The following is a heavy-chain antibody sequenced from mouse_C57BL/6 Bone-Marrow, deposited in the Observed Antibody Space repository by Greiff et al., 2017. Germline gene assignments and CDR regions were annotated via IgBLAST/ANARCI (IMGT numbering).Heavy chain of an antibody. J-gene: IGHJ2*01. Sequence: EVHLVESGGGLVKPGGSLKLSCAASGFTFSSYAMSWVRQTPEKRLEWVATISDGGSYTYYPDNVKGRFTISRDNAKNNLNLQMSHLKSEDTAMYYCAREGGYYDYWGQGTTLTVSS. D-gene: IGHD2-3*01. CDR2: ISDGGSYT. CDR1: GFTFSSYA. CDR3: AREGGYYDY. V-gene: IGHV5-4*01.